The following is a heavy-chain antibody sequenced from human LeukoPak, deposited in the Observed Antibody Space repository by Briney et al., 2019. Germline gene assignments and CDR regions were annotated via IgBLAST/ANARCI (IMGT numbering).Heavy chain of an antibody. CDR1: GYTFTSFD. Sequence: GASVKVSCKASGYTFTSFDINWVRQAPGQGLEWMGWMNPTSSNTGYVQKFQGRVTMTTNTSISTAYMERNSLRSEDTAVYYCARGRGGWYFDPWGQGTLVTVSS. CDR2: MNPTSSNT. J-gene: IGHJ5*02. CDR3: ARGRGGWYFDP. D-gene: IGHD6-19*01. V-gene: IGHV1-8*01.